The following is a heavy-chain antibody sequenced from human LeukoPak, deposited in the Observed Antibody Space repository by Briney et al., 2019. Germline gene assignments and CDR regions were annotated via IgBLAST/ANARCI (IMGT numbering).Heavy chain of an antibody. V-gene: IGHV3-21*01. CDR1: GFTFSSYS. CDR3: AREGYGGAFDY. Sequence: GGSLRLSXAASGFTFSSYSMNWVRQAPGKGLEWVSSISSSSSYIYYADSVKGRFTISRDNAKNSLYLQTNSLRAEDTAVYYCAREGYGGAFDYWGQGTLVTVSS. CDR2: ISSSSSYI. J-gene: IGHJ4*02. D-gene: IGHD4-23*01.